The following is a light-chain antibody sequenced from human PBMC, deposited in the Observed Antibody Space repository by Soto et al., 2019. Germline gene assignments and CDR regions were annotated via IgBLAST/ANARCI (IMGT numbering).Light chain of an antibody. V-gene: IGKV3-11*01. CDR2: DAS. CDR3: QQRIGLPIT. CDR1: QSFTNY. J-gene: IGKJ4*01. Sequence: ILLTQSPATLSSSPGERATLSSRASQSFTNYLAWYQQKHGQAPSLLIYDASNRVSGIPARFSGSGSGTDFTLTISSLEPEDFAVYYCQQRIGLPITFGGGTRVDIK.